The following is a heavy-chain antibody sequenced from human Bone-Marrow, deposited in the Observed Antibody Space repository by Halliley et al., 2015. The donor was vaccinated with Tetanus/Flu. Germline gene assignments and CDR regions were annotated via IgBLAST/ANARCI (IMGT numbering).Heavy chain of an antibody. J-gene: IGHJ4*02. V-gene: IGHV4-59*01. CDR3: ARVRDTGGYFFDF. CDR2: VYFSGRT. Sequence: TLSLTCTVYGGPIIDYSWSWIRQPPGKGLEWIGYVYFSGRTSSIPSLTSRLTMSVDMSKNQVSLNLASVTAADTAVYYCARVRDTGGYFFDFWGQGTLVTVSS. CDR1: GGPIIDYS. D-gene: IGHD2-2*03.